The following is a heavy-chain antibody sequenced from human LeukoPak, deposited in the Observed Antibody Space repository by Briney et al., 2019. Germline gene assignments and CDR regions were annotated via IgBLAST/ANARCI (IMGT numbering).Heavy chain of an antibody. CDR2: IKSKTDGGTT. J-gene: IGHJ4*02. CDR1: GFTFSNAW. V-gene: IGHV3-15*01. D-gene: IGHD3-22*01. Sequence: GGSLRLSCAASGFTFSNAWMSWVRQAPGKGLEWVGRIKSKTDGGTTDYAAPVKGRFTMSRDDSKNTLYLQMNSLKTEDTATYYCAEEPNHSSGYWDYWGQGTLVTVSS. CDR3: AEEPNHSSGYWDY.